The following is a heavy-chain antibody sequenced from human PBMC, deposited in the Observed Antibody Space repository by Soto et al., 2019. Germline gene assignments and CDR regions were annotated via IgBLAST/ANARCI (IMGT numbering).Heavy chain of an antibody. V-gene: IGHV1-18*01. CDR3: AREGSWAYYYYGMDV. D-gene: IGHD6-13*01. J-gene: IGHJ6*02. Sequence: QVQLVQSGDEVKKPGASVKVSCKASGYTFTTYGISWVRQAPGQGLEWMGWISAYNGDTKYAQNVQDRVSMTTDTPASTAYMELRSLRSDDTAVYYCAREGSWAYYYYGMDVWGQGTTVTVSS. CDR1: GYTFTTYG. CDR2: ISAYNGDT.